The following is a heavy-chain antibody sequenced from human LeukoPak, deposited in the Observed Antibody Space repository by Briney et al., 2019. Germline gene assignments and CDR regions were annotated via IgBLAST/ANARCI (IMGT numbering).Heavy chain of an antibody. V-gene: IGHV1-46*01. CDR2: INPSGGST. D-gene: IGHD4-17*01. Sequence: ASVKVSCKASGYTFTSYGISWVRQAPGQGLEWMGIINPSGGSTSYAQKFQGRVTMTRDTSTSTVYMELSSLRSEDTAVYYCASQSDYGDYPDYWGQGTLVTVSS. CDR1: GYTFTSYG. CDR3: ASQSDYGDYPDY. J-gene: IGHJ4*02.